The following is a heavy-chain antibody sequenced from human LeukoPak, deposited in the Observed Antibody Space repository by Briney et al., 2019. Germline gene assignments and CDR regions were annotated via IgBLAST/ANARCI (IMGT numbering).Heavy chain of an antibody. Sequence: GGSLRLSSAASGFTFSSYAMHWVRQAPGKGLEYVSAISSNGGSTYYANSVKGRFTISRDNSKNTLYLQMGSLRAEDMAVYYCARMGSTTNKLDYFDYWGQGTLVTVSS. CDR1: GFTFSSYA. V-gene: IGHV3-64*01. CDR2: ISSNGGST. CDR3: ARMGSTTNKLDYFDY. J-gene: IGHJ4*02. D-gene: IGHD1-1*01.